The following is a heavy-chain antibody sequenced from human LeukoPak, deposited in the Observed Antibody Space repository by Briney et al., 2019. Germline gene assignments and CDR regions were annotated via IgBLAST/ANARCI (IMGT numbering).Heavy chain of an antibody. CDR3: ARVCVVVVVAANIGLTANWFDP. Sequence: LETLSLTCAVYGGSFSGYYWSWIRQPPGKGLEWIGEINHSGSTNYNPSLKSRVTISVDTSKNQFSLKLSSVTAADTAVYYCARVCVVVVVAANIGLTANWFDPWGQGTLVTVSS. J-gene: IGHJ5*02. CDR2: INHSGST. D-gene: IGHD2-15*01. CDR1: GGSFSGYY. V-gene: IGHV4-34*01.